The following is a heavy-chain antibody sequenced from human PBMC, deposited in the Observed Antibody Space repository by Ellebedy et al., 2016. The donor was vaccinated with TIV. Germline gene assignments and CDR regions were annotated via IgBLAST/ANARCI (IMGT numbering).Heavy chain of an antibody. Sequence: PGGSLRLSCAASGFTFSSYAMSWVRQAPGKGLEWVSSISSSSSYIYYADSVKGRFTISRDNAKNSLYLQMNSLRAEDTAVYYCSTAAGWSDAFDIWGQGTMVTVSS. D-gene: IGHD1-1*01. J-gene: IGHJ3*02. CDR1: GFTFSSYA. CDR3: STAAGWSDAFDI. CDR2: ISSSSSYI. V-gene: IGHV3-21*01.